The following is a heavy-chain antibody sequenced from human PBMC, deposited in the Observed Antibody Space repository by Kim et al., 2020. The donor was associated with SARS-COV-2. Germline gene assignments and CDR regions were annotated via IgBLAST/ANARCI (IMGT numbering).Heavy chain of an antibody. CDR2: MYYSGIT. J-gene: IGHJ5*01. V-gene: IGHV4-39*01. D-gene: IGHD2-15*01. CDR1: GGSISSSSYY. CDR3: ARHLQYCSGGTCYINW. Sequence: SETLSLTCTVSGGSISSSSYYWGWIRQPPGKGLEWIGSMYYSGITYYNPSLESRVTISVDTSKNQFSLKLSSVTAADTAVYYCARHLQYCSGGTCYINW.